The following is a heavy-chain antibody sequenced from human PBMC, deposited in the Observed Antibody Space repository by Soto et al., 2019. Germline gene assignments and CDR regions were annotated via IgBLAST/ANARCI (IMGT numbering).Heavy chain of an antibody. CDR1: GFTFSSYG. Sequence: QVQLVESGGGVVQPGRSLRLSCAASGFTFSSYGMHWVRQAPGKGLEWVAVIWSDGSNKYYADSVKGRFTISRDNSKNTLYLQMNSLIAEDTAGYYCASECGGGNGAPDYFDYWGQGTLVTVSS. J-gene: IGHJ4*02. CDR3: ASECGGGNGAPDYFDY. V-gene: IGHV3-33*01. CDR2: IWSDGSNK. D-gene: IGHD2-21*01.